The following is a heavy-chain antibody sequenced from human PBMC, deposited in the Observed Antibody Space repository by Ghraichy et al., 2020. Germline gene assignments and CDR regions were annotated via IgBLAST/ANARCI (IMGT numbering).Heavy chain of an antibody. D-gene: IGHD2-2*01. CDR2: IWYDGSNK. V-gene: IGHV3-33*01. J-gene: IGHJ3*02. Sequence: LSLTCAASGFTFSSYGMHWVRQAPGKGLEWVAVIWYDGSNKYYADSVKGRFTISRDNSKNTLYLQMNSLRAEDTAVYYCARDSVVVPAAMPNDAFDIWGQGTMVTVSS. CDR1: GFTFSSYG. CDR3: ARDSVVVPAAMPNDAFDI.